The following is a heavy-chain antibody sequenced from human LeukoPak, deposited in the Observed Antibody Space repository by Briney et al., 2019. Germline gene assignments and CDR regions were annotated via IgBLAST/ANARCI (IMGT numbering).Heavy chain of an antibody. CDR3: ARGEYYYDGGY. Sequence: GGSLRLSCAVSGFSISNYWMSWVRQAPGKGLEWVANIKEDGSEKYFVDSVKGRFTISRDNAENSLYLQMESLRAEDTAVYYCARGEYYYDGGYWGQGTLVTVSS. V-gene: IGHV3-7*04. CDR2: IKEDGSEK. CDR1: GFSISNYW. D-gene: IGHD3-22*01. J-gene: IGHJ4*02.